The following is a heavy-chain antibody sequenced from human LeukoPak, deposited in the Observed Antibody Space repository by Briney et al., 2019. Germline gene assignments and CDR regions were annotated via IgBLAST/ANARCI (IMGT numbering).Heavy chain of an antibody. CDR1: GFTFSNAW. Sequence: KPGGSLRLSCAASGFTFSNAWMSWVRQAPGKGLEWVGRIKSKTDGGTTDYAAPVKGRFTISRDDSKNTLYLQMNSLKTEDTAVYYCTTRTMERLRFDYWGQGTLVTVSS. D-gene: IGHD1-1*01. CDR3: TTRTMERLRFDY. J-gene: IGHJ4*02. CDR2: IKSKTDGGTT. V-gene: IGHV3-15*01.